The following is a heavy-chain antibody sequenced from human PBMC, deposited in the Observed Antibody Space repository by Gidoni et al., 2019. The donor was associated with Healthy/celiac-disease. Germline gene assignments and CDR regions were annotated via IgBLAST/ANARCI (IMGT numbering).Heavy chain of an antibody. CDR1: GYSFTSYR. Sequence: EVQLVQSGAEVKKPGESLRISCKGSGYSFTSYRISWVRQMPGKGLEWMGRIDPSDSYTNYSPSFQGHVTISADKSISTAYLQWSSLKASDTAMYYCARGTAGTTRPDYWGQGTLVTVSS. J-gene: IGHJ4*02. V-gene: IGHV5-10-1*03. CDR2: IDPSDSYT. CDR3: ARGTAGTTRPDY. D-gene: IGHD1-1*01.